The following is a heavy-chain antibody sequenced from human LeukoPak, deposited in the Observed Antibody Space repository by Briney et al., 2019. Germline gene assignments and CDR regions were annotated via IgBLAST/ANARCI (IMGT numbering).Heavy chain of an antibody. CDR1: GFTFSSYA. J-gene: IGHJ4*02. Sequence: GGSLRLSCSAPGFTFSSYAMHWVRQAPGKGLEYVSAISSNGGSTYYADSVKGRFTISRDNSKNTLYLQMSSLRAEDTAVYYCVKDLNWNDVGYWGQGTLVTVSS. CDR2: ISSNGGST. V-gene: IGHV3-64D*09. CDR3: VKDLNWNDVGY. D-gene: IGHD1-1*01.